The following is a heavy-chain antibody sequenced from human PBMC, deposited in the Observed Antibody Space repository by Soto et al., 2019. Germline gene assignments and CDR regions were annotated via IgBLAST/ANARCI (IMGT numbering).Heavy chain of an antibody. CDR2: VYYGGST. V-gene: IGHV4-59*01. D-gene: IGHD3-3*01. J-gene: IGHJ4*02. Sequence: SETLSLTCTVSGDSIRSYYWTWIRQPPGRGLEWIGHVYYGGSTNYNPSLQSRVTMSLDTSKNQFSLRLTSMTAADTAVYYCAGEGALATFGVVWGQGTRVTVSS. CDR3: AGEGALATFGVV. CDR1: GDSIRSYY.